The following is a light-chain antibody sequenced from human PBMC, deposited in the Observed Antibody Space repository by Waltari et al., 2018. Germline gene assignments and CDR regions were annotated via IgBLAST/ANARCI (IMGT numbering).Light chain of an antibody. CDR2: QDT. Sequence: SYELPQPPSVSVSPGQTASITCSGDILGNKYASWYPQKPGQSPLLVIYQDTTRPSEIPERFSGSKSANAATLTITGTQAVDEADYYCQALGTGAWVFGGGTKLTVL. V-gene: IGLV3-1*01. CDR3: QALGTGAWV. CDR1: ILGNKY. J-gene: IGLJ3*02.